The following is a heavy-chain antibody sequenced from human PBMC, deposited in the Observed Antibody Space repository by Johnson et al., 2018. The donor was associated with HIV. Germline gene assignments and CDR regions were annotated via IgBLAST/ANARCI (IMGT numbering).Heavy chain of an antibody. D-gene: IGHD6-13*01. Sequence: QVQLVESGGGVVQPGRSLRLSCAASGFTFSSYAMHWVRQAPGTGLEWVALVSYAGRSQYHADSVKGRLTLSSDNSKTTLYPQMTSLRAEDTAVDYRARDRGLPGVAEAGNAFDIWGQGTLVTVSS. CDR3: ARDRGLPGVAEAGNAFDI. CDR2: VSYAGRSQ. J-gene: IGHJ3*02. V-gene: IGHV3-30-3*01. CDR1: GFTFSSYA.